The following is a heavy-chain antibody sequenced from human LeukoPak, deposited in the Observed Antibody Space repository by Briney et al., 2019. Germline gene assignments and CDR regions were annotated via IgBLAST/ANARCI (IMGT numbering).Heavy chain of an antibody. CDR3: AREGSICSGGDCYLNWLDP. Sequence: ASVKVSCKASGYTFSDHYIHWVRQAPGQGLEWMGWINPNSGGTNYAQGFQGRVTMTRDTSISTAYLDLNRLTSDDTAVYYCAREGSICSGGDCYLNWLDPWGQGALVTVSS. V-gene: IGHV1-2*02. J-gene: IGHJ5*02. D-gene: IGHD2-21*02. CDR2: INPNSGGT. CDR1: GYTFSDHY.